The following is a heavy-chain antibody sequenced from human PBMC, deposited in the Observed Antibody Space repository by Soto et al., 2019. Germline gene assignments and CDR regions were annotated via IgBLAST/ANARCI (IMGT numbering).Heavy chain of an antibody. CDR2: ISAYNGNT. Sequence: QVQLVQSGAEVKKPGASVKVSCKASGYTFTSYGISWVRQAPGQGLEWMGWISAYNGNTNYAQKLQGRVTMTTDTSTSTAYMELRSLRSDDTAVYYCARVGDLYCSGGSCCGWFDPWGQGTLVTVSS. CDR1: GYTFTSYG. D-gene: IGHD2-15*01. CDR3: ARVGDLYCSGGSCCGWFDP. J-gene: IGHJ5*02. V-gene: IGHV1-18*01.